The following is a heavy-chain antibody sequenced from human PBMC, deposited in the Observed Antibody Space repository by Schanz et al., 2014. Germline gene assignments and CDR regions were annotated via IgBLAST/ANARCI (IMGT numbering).Heavy chain of an antibody. Sequence: EVHLVDSGGTLVQPGGSLRLSCVGSGFTFSASAIHWVRQASGKGLEWVSRTSNDGSFTTFADSVKGRFTISRDNAKNTLYLQMNSLRAEDTAVYYCARDRWDWNNAFDIWGQGTMVTVSS. D-gene: IGHD1-1*01. CDR3: ARDRWDWNNAFDI. CDR1: GFTFSASA. V-gene: IGHV3-74*01. CDR2: TSNDGSFT. J-gene: IGHJ3*02.